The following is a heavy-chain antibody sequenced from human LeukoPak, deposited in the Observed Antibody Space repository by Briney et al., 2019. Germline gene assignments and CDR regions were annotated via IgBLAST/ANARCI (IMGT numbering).Heavy chain of an antibody. V-gene: IGHV3-30-3*01. CDR1: GFTFSSYA. CDR2: ISYDGSNK. J-gene: IGHJ6*02. Sequence: GGSLRLSCAASGFTFSSYAMHWVRKAPGKGLEWVAVISYDGSNKYYADSVKGRFTISRDNSKNTLYLQMNSLRAEDTAVYYCAREGFSSGWWSSYGMDVWGQGTTVTVSS. CDR3: AREGFSSGWWSSYGMDV. D-gene: IGHD6-19*01.